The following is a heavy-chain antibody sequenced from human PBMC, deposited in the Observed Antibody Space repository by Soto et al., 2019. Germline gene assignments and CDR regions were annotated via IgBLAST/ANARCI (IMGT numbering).Heavy chain of an antibody. Sequence: QVQLVQSGAEVKKPGASVKVSCKASGYTFTNYAIHWVREAPGQRLERMGWINAGSGNTKYSQRLEGRVSITRDASASTAYMEVSSLTSEDTAVYYCACEQQLATFQHWGQGTLVTVSS. CDR1: GYTFTNYA. J-gene: IGHJ1*01. CDR3: ACEQQLATFQH. CDR2: INAGSGNT. D-gene: IGHD6-13*01. V-gene: IGHV1-3*01.